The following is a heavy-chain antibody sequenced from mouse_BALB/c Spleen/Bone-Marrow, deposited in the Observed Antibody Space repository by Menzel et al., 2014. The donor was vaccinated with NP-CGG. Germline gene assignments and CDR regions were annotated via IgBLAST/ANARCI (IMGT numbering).Heavy chain of an antibody. D-gene: IGHD4-1*01. CDR1: GFTLSSFG. CDR3: ARSRGNWDDFDY. J-gene: IGHJ2*01. Sequence: EVQLVESGGGLVQPGGSRKLSCAVSGFTLSSFGMHWVRQAPEKGLEWVAYISSGSTSIFYADTLKGRFTISRDNPKNTLFLQMTSLRSEDTAMYYCARSRGNWDDFDYWGQGTTLTVSS. CDR2: ISSGSTSI. V-gene: IGHV5-17*02.